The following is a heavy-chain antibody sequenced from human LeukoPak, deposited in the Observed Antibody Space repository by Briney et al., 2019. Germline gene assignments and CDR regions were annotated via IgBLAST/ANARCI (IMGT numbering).Heavy chain of an antibody. CDR2: IYTSGST. J-gene: IGHJ3*02. D-gene: IGHD5-24*01. V-gene: IGHV4-4*07. CDR1: GGSISSYY. CDR3: ARHRAEMATITDDAFDI. Sequence: KSSETLSLTCTVSGGSISSYYWSWIRQPAGKGLEWTGRIYTSGSTNYNPSLKSRVTMSVDTSKNQFSLKLSSVTAADTAVFYCARHRAEMATITDDAFDIWGQGTMVTVSS.